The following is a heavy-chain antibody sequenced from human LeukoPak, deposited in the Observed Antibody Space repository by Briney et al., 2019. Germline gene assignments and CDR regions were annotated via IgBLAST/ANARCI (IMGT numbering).Heavy chain of an antibody. Sequence: PGGSLRLSCAASGFTFSSYAMSWVRQAPGKGLEWVSAISGSGGSTYYADSVKGRFTISRDNSKNTLYLQMNSLRAEDTAVYYCAKELGYRSGGSCYSPGYYFDYWGQGTLVTVSS. CDR3: AKELGYRSGGSCYSPGYYFDY. CDR1: GFTFSSYA. D-gene: IGHD2-15*01. J-gene: IGHJ4*02. CDR2: ISGSGGST. V-gene: IGHV3-23*01.